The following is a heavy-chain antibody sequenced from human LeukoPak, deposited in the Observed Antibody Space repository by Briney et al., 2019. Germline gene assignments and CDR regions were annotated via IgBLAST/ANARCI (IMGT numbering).Heavy chain of an antibody. D-gene: IGHD6-13*01. CDR3: ARYWYSSSWYYFDY. CDR2: IYYSGST. J-gene: IGHJ4*02. Sequence: TPSETLSLTCTVSGYSISSGYYWGWIRQPPGKGLEWIGSIYYSGSTYYNPSLKSRVTTSVDTSKNQFSLKLSSVTAADTAVYYCARYWYSSSWYYFDYWGQGTLVTVSS. CDR1: GYSISSGYY. V-gene: IGHV4-38-2*02.